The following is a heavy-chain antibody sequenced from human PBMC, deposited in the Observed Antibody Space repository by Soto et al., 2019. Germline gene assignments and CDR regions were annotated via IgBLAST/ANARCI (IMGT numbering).Heavy chain of an antibody. V-gene: IGHV3-15*04. Sequence: GGSLRLSCAASGFTFNNAWMSWVRQAPGKGPEWVGRIESKSDGGTADYAAPVKGRFSMSRDDSKNTLYLQMNSLKTEDTAVYYCTIWSISMVRGVINYWGQGTMVTVSS. J-gene: IGHJ4*02. CDR2: IESKSDGGTA. D-gene: IGHD3-10*01. CDR3: TIWSISMVRGVINY. CDR1: GFTFNNAW.